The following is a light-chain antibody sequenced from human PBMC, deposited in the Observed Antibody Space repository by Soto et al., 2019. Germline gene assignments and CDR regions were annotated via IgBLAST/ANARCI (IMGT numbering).Light chain of an antibody. CDR1: SSNIGAGYG. Sequence: QSVLTQPPSVSGAPGQRVTISCTGSSSNIGAGYGVNWYQHLPGTAPKLLIYGNNNRPSGVPDRFSASKSGPSASLAITGLQADDEADYYCQSYDSCLRDPYVFGPGTKVTVL. V-gene: IGLV1-40*01. J-gene: IGLJ1*01. CDR3: QSYDSCLRDPYV. CDR2: GNN.